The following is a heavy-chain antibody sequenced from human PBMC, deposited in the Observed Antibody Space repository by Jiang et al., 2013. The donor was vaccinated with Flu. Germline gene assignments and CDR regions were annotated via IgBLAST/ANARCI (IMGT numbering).Heavy chain of an antibody. V-gene: IGHV4-59*08. CDR3: ARGYSDAFDI. CDR1: GGSISSYY. Sequence: GPGLVKPSETLSLTCTVSGGSISSYYWSWIRQPPGKGLEWIGYIYYSGSTNYNPSLKSRVTISVDTSKNQFSLKLSSVTAADTAVYYCARGYSDAFDIWGQGTMVTVSS. J-gene: IGHJ3*02. CDR2: IYYSGST. D-gene: IGHD3-22*01.